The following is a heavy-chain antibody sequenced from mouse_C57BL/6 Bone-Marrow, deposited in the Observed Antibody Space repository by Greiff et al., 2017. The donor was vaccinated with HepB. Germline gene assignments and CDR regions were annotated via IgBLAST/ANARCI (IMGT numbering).Heavy chain of an antibody. Sequence: VQLQQSGPELVKPGASVKIPCKASGYTFTDYNMDWVKQSHGKSLEWIGDINPNNGGTIYNQNFKGKATLTVDKSSSTAYMELRSLTSEDTAVYYCERLGMMSYSNDEYFYVWGTGTTVTVS. CDR2: INPNNGGT. D-gene: IGHD2-5*01. J-gene: IGHJ1*03. V-gene: IGHV1-18*01. CDR1: GYTFTDYN. CDR3: ERLGMMSYSNDEYFYV.